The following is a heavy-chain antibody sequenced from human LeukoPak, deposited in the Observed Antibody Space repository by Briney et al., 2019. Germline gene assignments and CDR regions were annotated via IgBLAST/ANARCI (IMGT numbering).Heavy chain of an antibody. D-gene: IGHD5-12*01. CDR3: ASSSLGYYFDY. V-gene: IGHV4-59*01. CDR2: IYYSGST. CDR1: GGSISSYY. J-gene: IGHJ4*02. Sequence: SETLSLTYTVSGGSISSYYWSWIRQPPGKGLEWIGYIYYSGSTNYNPSLKSRVTISVDTSKNQFSLKLSSVTAAGTAVYYCASSSLGYYFDYWGQGTLVTVSS.